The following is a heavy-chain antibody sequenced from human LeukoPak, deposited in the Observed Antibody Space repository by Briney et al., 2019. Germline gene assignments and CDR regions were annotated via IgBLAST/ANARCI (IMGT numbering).Heavy chain of an antibody. D-gene: IGHD3-3*01. CDR3: ARHSGLRSPFDP. J-gene: IGHJ5*02. CDR1: GGSISSSSYY. V-gene: IGHV4-39*01. CDR2: IYYSGST. Sequence: SETLSLTCTVSGGSISSSSYYWGWIRQPPAKGLEWIGSIYYSGSTYYNPSLKSRTTISVDMSKNQFSLKLSSVTAADTALYYCARHSGLRSPFDPWGQGTLVTVTS.